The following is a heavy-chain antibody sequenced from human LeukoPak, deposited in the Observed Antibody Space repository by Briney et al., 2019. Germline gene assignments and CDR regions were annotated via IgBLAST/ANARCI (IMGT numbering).Heavy chain of an antibody. D-gene: IGHD6-19*01. V-gene: IGHV4-59*01. J-gene: IGHJ4*02. Sequence: SETLSLTCTVSGVSISSYYWSWIRQPPGKGLEWIGYIYYSGSTNYNPSLKSRVTISVDTSKNQFSLKLSSVTAADTAVYYCARIHEWLAFDYWGQGTLVTVSS. CDR2: IYYSGST. CDR1: GVSISSYY. CDR3: ARIHEWLAFDY.